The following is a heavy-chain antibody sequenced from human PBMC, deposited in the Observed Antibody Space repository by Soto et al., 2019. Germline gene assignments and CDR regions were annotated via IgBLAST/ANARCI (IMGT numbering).Heavy chain of an antibody. V-gene: IGHV3-33*01. CDR3: ARVYPHRTNDY. CDR1: GFSFSAYG. J-gene: IGHJ4*02. Sequence: QVHLVESGGGVVQPGRSLRLYCAASGFSFSAYGMHWVRQAPGRGLEWVAVIWSDGSKKYYKDSLKGRFTISRDNSKDTVSLQMDNLRVEDTATYYCARVYPHRTNDYWGQGTPVIVSS. CDR2: IWSDGSKK.